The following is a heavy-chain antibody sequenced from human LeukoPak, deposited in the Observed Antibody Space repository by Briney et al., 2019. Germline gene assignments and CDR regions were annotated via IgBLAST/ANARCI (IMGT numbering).Heavy chain of an antibody. CDR3: ARGSTMVRGADY. V-gene: IGHV3-74*01. CDR2: INTDGSST. Sequence: PGGSLRLSCAASGFTLSSYWMHWVRQAPGKGLVWVSRINTDGSSTNYADSVKGRFTISRDNAKNSLYLQMNSLRAEDTAVYYCARGSTMVRGADYWGQGTLVTVSS. J-gene: IGHJ4*02. D-gene: IGHD3-10*01. CDR1: GFTLSSYW.